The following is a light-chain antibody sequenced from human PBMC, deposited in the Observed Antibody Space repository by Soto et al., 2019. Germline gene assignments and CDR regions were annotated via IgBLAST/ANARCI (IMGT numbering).Light chain of an antibody. CDR3: NSYTTLSNRV. Sequence: SALTQPASVSGSPGQSITISCTGTSSDVGGYNYVSWYQQHPGKAPKLMIYAVTDRPSGVSSRFSGSKSGNTASLTISGLQAEDEADYYCNSYTTLSNRVFGTGTKVTVL. CDR1: SSDVGGYNY. CDR2: AVT. J-gene: IGLJ1*01. V-gene: IGLV2-14*01.